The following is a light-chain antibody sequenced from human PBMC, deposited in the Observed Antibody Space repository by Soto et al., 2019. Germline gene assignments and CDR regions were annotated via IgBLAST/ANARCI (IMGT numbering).Light chain of an antibody. Sequence: QSALTQPPSASGSPGQSVTISCTGTSSDVGGYKFVSWYQQHPGKAPKLIIYEVSQRPSGVPDRFSASKSGDTASLTVSGLRAEDEADYYCSSYAGNNNLVFGGGTKLTVL. CDR2: EVS. J-gene: IGLJ3*02. V-gene: IGLV2-8*01. CDR3: SSYAGNNNLV. CDR1: SSDVGGYKF.